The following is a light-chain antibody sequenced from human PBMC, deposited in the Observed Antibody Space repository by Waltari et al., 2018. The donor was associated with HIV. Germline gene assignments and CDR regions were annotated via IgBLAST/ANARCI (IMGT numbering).Light chain of an antibody. CDR2: GAA. CDR3: QHFGSSRT. Sequence: EIVLKQSPGTLSLSPGERATLSCRASQTIGSSYLAWYQQRPGQAPRLLIFGAATRATGIPDRCSGSGAGTDFTLTISRLEPEDFAVYYCQHFGSSRTFGQGTKVEIK. CDR1: QTIGSSY. J-gene: IGKJ1*01. V-gene: IGKV3-20*01.